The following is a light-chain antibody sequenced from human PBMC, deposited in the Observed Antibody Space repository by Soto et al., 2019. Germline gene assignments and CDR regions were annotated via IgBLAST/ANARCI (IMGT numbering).Light chain of an antibody. CDR3: QSSDSSGTYVV. CDR1: ALPKQY. Sequence: SYDLTQPPSVSVSPGQTARVTCSGDALPKQYAYWYQQKPGQAPGVVIYKDTERPSRIPERFSGSSSGTTVTLTISGVQAEDEADYYCQSSDSSGTYVVFGGGTKVTVL. J-gene: IGLJ2*01. CDR2: KDT. V-gene: IGLV3-25*02.